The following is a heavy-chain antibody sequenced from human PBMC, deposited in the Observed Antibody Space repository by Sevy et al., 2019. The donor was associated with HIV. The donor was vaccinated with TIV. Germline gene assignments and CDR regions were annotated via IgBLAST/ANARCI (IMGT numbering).Heavy chain of an antibody. D-gene: IGHD2-21*02. J-gene: IGHJ3*02. V-gene: IGHV3-23*01. CDR1: GFTFSSYA. Sequence: GGSLRLSCAASGFTFSSYAMSWVRQAPGKGLQWVSTITSSGRYTYYADSVKGRFTISRDNSKNTLYLQMNSLRAEDTAVYYCAKSVTAPYGGAFDIWGQGTMVTVSS. CDR3: AKSVTAPYGGAFDI. CDR2: ITSSGRYT.